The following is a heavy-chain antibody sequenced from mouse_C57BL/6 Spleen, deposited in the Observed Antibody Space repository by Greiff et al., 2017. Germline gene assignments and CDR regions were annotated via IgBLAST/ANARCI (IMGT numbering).Heavy chain of an antibody. CDR2: ILPGSGRT. Sequence: VQLQQSGAELMKPGASVKLSCKATGYTFTGYWIEWVKQRPGNGLEWIGEILPGSGRTTYNEKFKGKATFTADTSSNTAYMQLISLTTEDSAIYYGARNYDYPWFAYWGQGTLVTVSA. D-gene: IGHD2-4*01. V-gene: IGHV1-9*01. CDR1: GYTFTGYW. CDR3: ARNYDYPWFAY. J-gene: IGHJ3*01.